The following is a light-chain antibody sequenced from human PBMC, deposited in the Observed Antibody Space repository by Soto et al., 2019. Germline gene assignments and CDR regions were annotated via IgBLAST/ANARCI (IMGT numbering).Light chain of an antibody. CDR3: SSYTSSSTGA. CDR2: DVS. V-gene: IGLV2-14*01. J-gene: IGLJ1*01. CDR1: SSDVGGYNY. Sequence: QSVLTQPASVSGSPGQSITISCTGNSSDVGGYNYVSWYQQHPGKAPKLMIYDVSNRPSGVSNRFSGSKSGNTASLTISGLQAEDEADYYCSSYTSSSTGAFVTGTKVTVL.